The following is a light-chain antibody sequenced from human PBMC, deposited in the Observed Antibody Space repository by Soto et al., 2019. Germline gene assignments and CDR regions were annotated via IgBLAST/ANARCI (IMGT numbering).Light chain of an antibody. CDR3: QQYGSSALT. Sequence: EIELTQSPGTLSLSPGERAALSCRASQSVSSIYLAWYQQKPGQAPRLLIYGASSRPTGIPDRFSGSGSGTDFTLTISRLEPEDVAVYYCQQYGSSALTFGGGTKVDI. CDR2: GAS. CDR1: QSVSSIY. V-gene: IGKV3-20*01. J-gene: IGKJ4*01.